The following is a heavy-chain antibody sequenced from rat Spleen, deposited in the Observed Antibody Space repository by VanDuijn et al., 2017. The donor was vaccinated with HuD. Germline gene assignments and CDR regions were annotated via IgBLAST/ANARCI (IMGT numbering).Heavy chain of an antibody. D-gene: IGHD5-1*01. V-gene: IGHV5-29*01. Sequence: EVQLVESDGGLVQPGRSLKLSCAASGFTFSDYYMAWVRQAPTKGLEWVATISYDGSSTYYRDSVKGRFTISRDNVKSILYLQMDSLKSEDTATYYCASRTGNWFAYWGQGTLVTVSS. CDR3: ASRTGNWFAY. CDR2: ISYDGSST. CDR1: GFTFSDYY. J-gene: IGHJ3*01.